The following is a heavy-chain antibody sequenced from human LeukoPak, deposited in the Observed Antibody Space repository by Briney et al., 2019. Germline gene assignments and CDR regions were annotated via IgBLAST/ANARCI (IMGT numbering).Heavy chain of an antibody. D-gene: IGHD3-10*02. J-gene: IGHJ5*02. CDR2: IYYSGST. CDR3: ARETYVDGGFDP. Sequence: PPETLSLTCTVSGGSTSSSSYYWGWIRQPPGKGLEWIGSIYYSGSTYNNPSLKSRVTISVDTSKNQFSLKLSSVTAADTAVYYCARETYVDGGFDPCGQGTLVTVSS. V-gene: IGHV4-39*07. CDR1: GGSTSSSSYY.